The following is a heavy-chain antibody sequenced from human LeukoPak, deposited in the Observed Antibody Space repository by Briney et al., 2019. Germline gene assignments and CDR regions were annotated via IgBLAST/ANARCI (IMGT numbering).Heavy chain of an antibody. D-gene: IGHD2-15*01. CDR2: VSYFGSP. Sequence: SETLSLTRTVSSDSISKNHVFWAWLRPPPGKRLEWLGSVSYFGSPHYNPSFKTRATVSVNTSKHQFSLKLSSVTAADTAVYYCGRWRRESIFSYIGFDYWGQGILVTVSS. V-gene: IGHV4-39*01. J-gene: IGHJ4*02. CDR3: GRWRRESIFSYIGFDY. CDR1: SDSISKNHVF.